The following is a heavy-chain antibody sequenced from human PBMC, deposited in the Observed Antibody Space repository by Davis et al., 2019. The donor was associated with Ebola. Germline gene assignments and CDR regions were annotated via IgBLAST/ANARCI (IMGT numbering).Heavy chain of an antibody. D-gene: IGHD6-25*01. J-gene: IGHJ6*02. CDR3: ARDSRPVSGDYYYYGMDV. Sequence: AASVKVSCKASGGTFSSYAISWVRQAPGQGLEWMGGIIPIFGTANYAQKFQGRVTITADESTSTAYMELSSLRSEDTAVYYCARDSRPVSGDYYYYGMDVWGQGTTVTVSS. CDR1: GGTFSSYA. V-gene: IGHV1-69*13. CDR2: IIPIFGTA.